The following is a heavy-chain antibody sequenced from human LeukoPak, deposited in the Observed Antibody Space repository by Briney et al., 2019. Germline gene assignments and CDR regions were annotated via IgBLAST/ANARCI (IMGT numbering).Heavy chain of an antibody. CDR1: GFTFSSYS. J-gene: IGHJ3*02. CDR3: ARDHYYDSSGYSIDAFDI. CDR2: ISSSSSTI. V-gene: IGHV3-48*01. D-gene: IGHD3-22*01. Sequence: GGFLRLSCAASGFTFSSYSMNWVRQAPGKGLEWVSYISSSSSTIYYADSVKGRFTISRDNAKNSLYLQMNSLRAEDTAVYYCARDHYYDSSGYSIDAFDIWGQGTMVTVSS.